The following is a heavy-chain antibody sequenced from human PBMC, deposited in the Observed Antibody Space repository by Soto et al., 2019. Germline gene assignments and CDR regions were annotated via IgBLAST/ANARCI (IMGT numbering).Heavy chain of an antibody. V-gene: IGHV4-39*01. CDR1: GGSISSSSYY. Sequence: SETLSLTCTVSGGSISSSSYYWGWIRQPPGKGLEWIGSIYYSGSTYYNPSLKSRVTISVDTSKNQFSLKLSSVTAADTAVYYCARGPSGSGYDYRWFDPWGQGTLVTVSS. D-gene: IGHD5-12*01. CDR3: ARGPSGSGYDYRWFDP. J-gene: IGHJ5*02. CDR2: IYYSGST.